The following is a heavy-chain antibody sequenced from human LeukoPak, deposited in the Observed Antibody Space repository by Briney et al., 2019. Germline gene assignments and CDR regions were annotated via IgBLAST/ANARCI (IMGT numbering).Heavy chain of an antibody. Sequence: GGSLRLSCAASGFTFSSYAMSWVRQAPGKGLEWVSAISGSGGSTYYADSVKGRFTISRDNSKNTLYLQLNSPRAEDTAVYYCAKRPFIAVAGTFDYWGQGTLVTVSS. CDR2: ISGSGGST. CDR1: GFTFSSYA. D-gene: IGHD6-19*01. CDR3: AKRPFIAVAGTFDY. J-gene: IGHJ4*02. V-gene: IGHV3-23*01.